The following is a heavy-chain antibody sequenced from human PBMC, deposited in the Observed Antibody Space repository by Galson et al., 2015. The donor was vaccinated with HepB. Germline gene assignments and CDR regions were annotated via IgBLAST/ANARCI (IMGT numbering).Heavy chain of an antibody. V-gene: IGHV3-23*01. D-gene: IGHD3-10*01. CDR2: ISGSGGST. CDR3: AKSDYVVSAFGELLSGYYYYYYGMDV. CDR1: GFTFSSYA. J-gene: IGHJ6*02. Sequence: SLRLSCAASGFTFSSYAMSWVRQAPGKGLEWVSAISGSGGSTYYADSVKGRFTISRDNSKNTLYLQMNSLRAEDTAVYYCAKSDYVVSAFGELLSGYYYYYYGMDVWGQGTTVTVSS.